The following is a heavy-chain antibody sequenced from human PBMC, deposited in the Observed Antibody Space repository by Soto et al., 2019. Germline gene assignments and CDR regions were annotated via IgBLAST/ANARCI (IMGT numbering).Heavy chain of an antibody. D-gene: IGHD1-7*01. CDR1: GYTFTSYD. V-gene: IGHV1-8*01. Sequence: GASVKVSCKASGYTFTSYDINWVRQATGQGLEWMGWMNPNSGNTGYAQKFQGRVTMTRNTSISTAYMELSSLRSGDTAVYYCASGHLTGTTRYYYYGMDVWGQGTTVTVSS. CDR2: MNPNSGNT. CDR3: ASGHLTGTTRYYYYGMDV. J-gene: IGHJ6*02.